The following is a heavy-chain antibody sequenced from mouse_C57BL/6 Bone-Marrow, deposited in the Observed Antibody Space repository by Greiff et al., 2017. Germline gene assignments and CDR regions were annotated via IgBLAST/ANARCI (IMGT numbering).Heavy chain of an antibody. CDR3: TVGGLLLDY. D-gene: IGHD1-1*01. V-gene: IGHV5-9-1*02. Sequence: EVKVVESGEGLVKPGGSLKLSCAASGFTFSSYAMSWVRQTPEKRLEWVAYISSGGDYIYYADTVKGRFTISRDNARNTLYLQMSSLKSEDTAMYYCTVGGLLLDYWGQGTTLTVSS. CDR2: ISSGGDYI. J-gene: IGHJ2*01. CDR1: GFTFSSYA.